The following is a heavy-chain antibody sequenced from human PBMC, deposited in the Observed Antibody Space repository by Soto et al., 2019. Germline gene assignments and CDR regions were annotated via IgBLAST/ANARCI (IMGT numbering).Heavy chain of an antibody. CDR1: GFNFSYNA. D-gene: IGHD5-18*01. V-gene: IGHV3-23*01. CDR3: AKGLSGYSYGNWHFDL. Sequence: PGGSLRLSCVASGFNFSYNAMSWVRQAPGKGLQWVSTISGSGEKTYYADSVKGRFTISRDNSKDTLYLQLNSLRADDTAVYYCAKGLSGYSYGNWHFDLWGRGTLVTVSS. J-gene: IGHJ2*01. CDR2: ISGSGEKT.